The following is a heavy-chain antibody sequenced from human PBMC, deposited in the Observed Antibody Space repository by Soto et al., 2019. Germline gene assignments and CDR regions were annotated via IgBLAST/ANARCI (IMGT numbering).Heavy chain of an antibody. Sequence: SLRLSCSASGFTFSSFSMHWVRQSPGKGLEYVSHVSSDGGRIYYADSVKGRFTISRDNSKNMLYLQMSSLRPDDSAVYYCVKSRGGDNYDFFDWGQGTLVTVS. D-gene: IGHD2-21*01. V-gene: IGHV3-64D*06. CDR1: GFTFSSFS. CDR3: VKSRGGDNYDFFD. CDR2: VSSDGGRI. J-gene: IGHJ4*02.